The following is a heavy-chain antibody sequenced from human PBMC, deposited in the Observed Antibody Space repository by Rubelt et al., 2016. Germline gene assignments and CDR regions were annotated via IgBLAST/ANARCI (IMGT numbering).Heavy chain of an antibody. J-gene: IGHJ5*02. CDR3: ARVMITFGGVIEVGWFDP. V-gene: IGHV1-18*01. CDR1: GYTFTSYG. CDR2: ISAYNGNT. D-gene: IGHD3-16*02. Sequence: QVQLVQSGAEVKGPGASIKVSCKASGYTFTSYGISWVRQAPAQGLEWMGWISAYNGNTNYAQKLQGRVTMTTDTSTSTAYMELRSLRSDDTAVYYCARVMITFGGVIEVGWFDPWGQGTLVTVSS.